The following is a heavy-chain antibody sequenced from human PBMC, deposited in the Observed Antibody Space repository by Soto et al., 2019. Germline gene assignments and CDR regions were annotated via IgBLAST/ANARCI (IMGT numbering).Heavy chain of an antibody. D-gene: IGHD4-4*01. CDR3: ARDGSPTVTNFFDY. J-gene: IGHJ4*02. CDR1: GGSISSYY. Sequence: KASETLSLTCTVSGGSISSYYWSWIRQPAGKGLEWIGRIYTSGSTNYNPSLKSRVTMSVDTSKNQFSLKLSSVTAADTAVYYCARDGSPTVTNFFDYWGQGTLVTVSS. CDR2: IYTSGST. V-gene: IGHV4-4*07.